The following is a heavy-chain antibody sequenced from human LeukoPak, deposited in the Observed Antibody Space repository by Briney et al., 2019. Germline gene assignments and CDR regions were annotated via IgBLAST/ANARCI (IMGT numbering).Heavy chain of an antibody. D-gene: IGHD3-3*01. Sequence: GGSLRLSCAASGFTFSSYEMNWVRQAPGKGLEWVSYISSSGSTIYYADSVKGRFTISRDNAKNSLFLLMNSLRAEDTAVYYCARRTAIYNMDVWGQGTTVTSP. V-gene: IGHV3-48*03. CDR1: GFTFSSYE. J-gene: IGHJ6*02. CDR3: ARRTAIYNMDV. CDR2: ISSSGSTI.